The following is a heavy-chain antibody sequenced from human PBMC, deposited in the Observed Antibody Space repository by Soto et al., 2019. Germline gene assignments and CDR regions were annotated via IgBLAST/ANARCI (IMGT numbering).Heavy chain of an antibody. CDR2: ISYDGSNK. D-gene: IGHD1-26*01. J-gene: IGHJ4*02. CDR3: TIFSGKSQALLDY. CDR1: GFTFSHYG. Sequence: QVQLVESGGGVVQPGRSLRLSCAASGFTFSHYGIHWVRQAPGKGLEWLAVISYDGSNKHYADSVKGRFTVSRDNPKTTLSLQMSCLGVKDTPVYFFTIFSGKSQALLDYWGQGTLVTVSS. V-gene: IGHV3-30*03.